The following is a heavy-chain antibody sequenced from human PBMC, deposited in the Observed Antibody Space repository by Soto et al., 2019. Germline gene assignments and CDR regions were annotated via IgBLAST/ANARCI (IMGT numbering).Heavy chain of an antibody. V-gene: IGHV4-59*01. CDR3: ARGMSGYYFVSSGCPHPGPYDF. D-gene: IGHD3-22*01. J-gene: IGHJ4*02. CDR1: GGTMSRFY. CDR2: FYYSGPT. Sequence: SETLSLTCSVSGGTMSRFYWNWIRQPPGRELEWIGSFYYSGPTNYNPSLSSQVTISVDTSKNQFSLQLTSVTAADTAVYFCARGMSGYYFVSSGCPHPGPYDFCGPGVLVT.